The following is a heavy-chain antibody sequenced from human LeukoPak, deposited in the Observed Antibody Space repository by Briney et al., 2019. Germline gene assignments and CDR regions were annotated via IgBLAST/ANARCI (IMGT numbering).Heavy chain of an antibody. Sequence: PGGSLRLSCAASGFTFSSYAMHWVRQAPGKGLEWVAVISYDGSNKYYADSVKGRFTISRDNSKNTLYLQMNSLRAEDTAVYYCAREGRDGYSGMDVWGQGTTVTVSS. CDR2: ISYDGSNK. J-gene: IGHJ6*02. CDR3: AREGRDGYSGMDV. CDR1: GFTFSSYA. V-gene: IGHV3-30-3*01. D-gene: IGHD5-24*01.